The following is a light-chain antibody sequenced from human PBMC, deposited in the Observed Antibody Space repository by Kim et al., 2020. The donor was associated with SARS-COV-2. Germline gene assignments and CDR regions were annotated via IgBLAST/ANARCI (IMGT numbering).Light chain of an antibody. Sequence: SASLVDLVTITCRASQSSSRYLNCYQPNPGTAPTLLIYAASSLPSGVPSRFSARGSGTDFTLTISSLQPEYFATYYCQQSYSTPYTFGQGTKLEI. CDR2: AAS. J-gene: IGKJ2*01. CDR3: QQSYSTPYT. V-gene: IGKV1-39*01. CDR1: QSSSRY.